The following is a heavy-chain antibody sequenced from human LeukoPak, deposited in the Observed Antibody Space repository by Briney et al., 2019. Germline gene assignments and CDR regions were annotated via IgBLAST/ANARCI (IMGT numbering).Heavy chain of an antibody. V-gene: IGHV4-39*07. D-gene: IGHD3-9*01. CDR3: ARDFWSFDWLLSRWFDP. J-gene: IGHJ5*02. Sequence: SATLSLTSTVSGGSVSSSSYYWGWIRQPPGKGLEWIGSIYYSGSTYYNPSLKSRVTISVDTSKNQFSLKLSSVTAADTAVYYCARDFWSFDWLLSRWFDPWGQGTLVTVSS. CDR2: IYYSGST. CDR1: GGSVSSSSYY.